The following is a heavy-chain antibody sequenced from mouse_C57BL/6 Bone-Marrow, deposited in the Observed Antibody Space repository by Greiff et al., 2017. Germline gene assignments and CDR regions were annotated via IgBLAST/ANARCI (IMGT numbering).Heavy chain of an antibody. J-gene: IGHJ2*01. CDR1: GYTFTSYW. Sequence: QVQLQQPGAELVKPGASVKLSCKASGYTFTSYWMQWVKQRPGQGLEWIGEIDPSDSYTNSNQKFKGKATLTVDTSSSSAYMQRSSLTSEDSAVYYCARRGDYGSSLYYLDYWGQGTTLTVAS. CDR3: ARRGDYGSSLYYLDY. V-gene: IGHV1-50*01. D-gene: IGHD1-1*01. CDR2: IDPSDSYT.